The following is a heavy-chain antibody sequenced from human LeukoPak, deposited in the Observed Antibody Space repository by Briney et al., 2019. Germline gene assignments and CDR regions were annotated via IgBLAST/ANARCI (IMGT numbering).Heavy chain of an antibody. J-gene: IGHJ4*02. Sequence: GSLRLSCAASGLTFSSYWMHWVRQAPGKGLVWVSRINSDGTSTNYADSVKGRFTISRDNAKNSLSLQMSSLRAEDTAVYYCARDRNTDFWSGYYTNYFDYWGQGTLVIVSS. V-gene: IGHV3-74*01. D-gene: IGHD3-3*01. CDR1: GLTFSSYW. CDR2: INSDGTST. CDR3: ARDRNTDFWSGYYTNYFDY.